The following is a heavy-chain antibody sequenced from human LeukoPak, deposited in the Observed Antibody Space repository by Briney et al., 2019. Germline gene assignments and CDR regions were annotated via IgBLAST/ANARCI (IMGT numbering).Heavy chain of an antibody. J-gene: IGHJ4*02. CDR3: ASSAGFGELLSLKFDY. CDR2: IIPIFGTA. Sequence: GASVKVSCKASGGTFSSYAISWVRQAPGQGLEWMGGIIPIFGTANYAQKFQGRVTITADESTSTAYMELSSLRSEDTAVYYCASSAGFGELLSLKFDYWGQGTLVTVSS. D-gene: IGHD3-10*01. CDR1: GGTFSSYA. V-gene: IGHV1-69*13.